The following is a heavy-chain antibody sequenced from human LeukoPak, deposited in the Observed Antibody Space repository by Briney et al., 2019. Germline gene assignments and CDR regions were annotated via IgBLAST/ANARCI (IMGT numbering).Heavy chain of an antibody. CDR2: ISGSGGST. V-gene: IGHV3-23*01. Sequence: PGGSLRLSYAASGFTFSSYAMSWVRQAPGKGLEWVSAISGSGGSTYYADSVKGRFTISRDNSKNTLYLQTNSLRAEDTAVYYCAKDRTASYYYYYMDVWGKGTTVTVSS. J-gene: IGHJ6*03. CDR1: GFTFSSYA. CDR3: AKDRTASYYYYYMDV. D-gene: IGHD6-25*01.